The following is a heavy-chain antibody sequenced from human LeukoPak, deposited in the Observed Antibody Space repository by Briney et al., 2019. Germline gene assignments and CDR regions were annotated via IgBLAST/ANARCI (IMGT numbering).Heavy chain of an antibody. J-gene: IGHJ6*02. CDR1: GFTFSNGW. CDR2: ILSKTDGGTT. CDR3: TTENDYYYGMDV. Sequence: GGSLRLSCVGSGFTFSNGWMNWVRQAPGKGPEWVGRILSKTDGGTTDYAAPVKGRFTISRDDSKNTLYLQMNSLKTEDTAVYYCTTENDYYYGMDVWGQGTTVTVSS. V-gene: IGHV3-15*07.